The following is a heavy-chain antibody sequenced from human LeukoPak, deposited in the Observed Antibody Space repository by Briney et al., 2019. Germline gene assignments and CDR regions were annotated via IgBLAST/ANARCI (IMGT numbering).Heavy chain of an antibody. Sequence: GGSLRLSCAASGFTFSSYSMNWVRQAPGKGLEWVSYISSSSSTIYYADSVKGRFTISRDNAKNSLYLQMNSLRAEDTAVYYCASSIAAAGPDYYFDYWGQGTLVTVSS. CDR3: ASSIAAAGPDYYFDY. D-gene: IGHD6-13*01. J-gene: IGHJ4*02. CDR1: GFTFSSYS. V-gene: IGHV3-48*01. CDR2: ISSSSSTI.